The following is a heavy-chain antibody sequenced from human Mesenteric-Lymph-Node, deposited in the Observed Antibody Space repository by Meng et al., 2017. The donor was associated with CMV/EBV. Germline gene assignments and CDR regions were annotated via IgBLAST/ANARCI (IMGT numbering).Heavy chain of an antibody. CDR3: ARTDGLITIFGVVNHYFDC. D-gene: IGHD3-3*01. V-gene: IGHV1-18*04. J-gene: IGHJ4*02. CDR1: FSNYG. Sequence: FSNYGISWVRQAPGQRLEWMGWISTYDGNTNYAQKLQGRVTMTTDTSTSTAYMELRSLRADDTAIYYCARTDGLITIFGVVNHYFDCWGQGTLVTVSS. CDR2: ISTYDGNT.